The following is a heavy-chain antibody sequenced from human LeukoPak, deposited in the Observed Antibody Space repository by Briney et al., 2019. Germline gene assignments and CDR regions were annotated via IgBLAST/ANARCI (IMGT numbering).Heavy chain of an antibody. CDR1: GYSFTSYW. D-gene: IGHD3-10*01. Sequence: GESLKISCKGSGYSFTSYWISWVRQMPGKGLEWMGNIDPSDSYTNYSPSFQGHVTISTDKSISTAYLQWSSLKASDTAMYYCARRPGTGVFDYWDQGTLVTVSS. CDR2: IDPSDSYT. J-gene: IGHJ4*02. CDR3: ARRPGTGVFDY. V-gene: IGHV5-10-1*01.